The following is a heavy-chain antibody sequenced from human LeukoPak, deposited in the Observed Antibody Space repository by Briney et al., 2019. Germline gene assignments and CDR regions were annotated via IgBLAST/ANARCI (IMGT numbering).Heavy chain of an antibody. CDR1: GGSISTYS. CDR3: ARDRVEEVGAFDI. D-gene: IGHD1-1*01. J-gene: IGHJ3*02. CDR2: IYYSGTT. Sequence: NPSETLSLTCTVSGGSISTYSWSWIRQPPGKGLEWIGYIYYSGTTNYNSSLKSRVTISVDTSKNQFSLKLSSVTAADTAVYYCARDRVEEVGAFDIWGQGTMVTVFS. V-gene: IGHV4-59*13.